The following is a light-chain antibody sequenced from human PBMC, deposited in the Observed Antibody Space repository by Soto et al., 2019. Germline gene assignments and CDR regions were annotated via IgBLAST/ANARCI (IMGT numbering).Light chain of an antibody. CDR1: QSISDS. V-gene: IGKV1-5*03. CDR2: EAA. Sequence: DIQMTQSPSTLSASVGDRVTITCRASQSISDSLAWYQQKPGKAPQLLIYEAASLKSGVPSRFSGSRSGTECTLTISSLQPDDFATYYCQQYNGYWTFGQGTKVEIK. J-gene: IGKJ1*01. CDR3: QQYNGYWT.